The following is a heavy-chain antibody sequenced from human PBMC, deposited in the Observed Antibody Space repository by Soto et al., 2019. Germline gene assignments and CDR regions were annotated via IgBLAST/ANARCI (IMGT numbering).Heavy chain of an antibody. CDR1: GYTFTSYG. V-gene: IGHV1-18*01. CDR3: ARVGGIAYCGGDCYSAYAFDI. D-gene: IGHD2-21*02. Sequence: DSVKVSCKASGYTFTSYGISWVRQAPGQGLEWMGWISAYNGNTNYAQKLQGRVTMTTDTSTSTAYMELRSLRSDDTAVYYCARVGGIAYCGGDCYSAYAFDIWGQGTIVTVSS. J-gene: IGHJ3*02. CDR2: ISAYNGNT.